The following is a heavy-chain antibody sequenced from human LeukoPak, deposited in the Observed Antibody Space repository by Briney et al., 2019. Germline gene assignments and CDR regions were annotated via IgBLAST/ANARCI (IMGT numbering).Heavy chain of an antibody. CDR2: IKEDGSKK. V-gene: IGHV3-7*03. CDR3: ATPLDYYDSSGYHQGGD. CDR1: GFIFSGCW. Sequence: GGSLRLSCAASGFIFSGCWMTWVRQAPGKGLEWVANIKEDGSKKNYVDSVKGRFTIFRDNAKNSLYLQMNSLRAEDTAVYYCATPLDYYDSSGYHQGGDWGQGTLVIVSS. D-gene: IGHD3-22*01. J-gene: IGHJ4*02.